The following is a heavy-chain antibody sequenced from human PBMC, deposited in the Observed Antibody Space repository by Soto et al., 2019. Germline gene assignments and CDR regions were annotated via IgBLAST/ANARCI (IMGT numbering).Heavy chain of an antibody. CDR1: GGSISSGGYS. D-gene: IGHD3-22*01. V-gene: IGHV4-30-2*01. Sequence: QLQLQESGSGLVKPSQTLSLTCAFSGGSISSGGYSWSLIRQPPGQGLEGIGYLYHSGSTYYNPSLKSRVSISVDRPKNQFALKLSSVTGAATAVYYCARGSYDDSSVPGGFDYWGQGTLVTVSS. CDR2: LYHSGST. J-gene: IGHJ4*02. CDR3: ARGSYDDSSVPGGFDY.